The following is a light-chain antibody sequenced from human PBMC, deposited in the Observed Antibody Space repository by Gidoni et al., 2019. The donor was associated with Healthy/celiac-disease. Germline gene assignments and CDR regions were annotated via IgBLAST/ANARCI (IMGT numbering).Light chain of an antibody. J-gene: IGLJ3*02. CDR2: GNS. V-gene: IGLV1-40*01. Sequence: QSVLTQPPSVPGAPGQRVTISCTGSSPNNGAGYDVHWYQQLPGTAPKLLIYGNSNRPSGVPDRFSGSKSGTSASLAITGLQAEDEADYYCQSYDSSLSGWVFGGGTKLTVL. CDR3: QSYDSSLSGWV. CDR1: SPNNGAGYD.